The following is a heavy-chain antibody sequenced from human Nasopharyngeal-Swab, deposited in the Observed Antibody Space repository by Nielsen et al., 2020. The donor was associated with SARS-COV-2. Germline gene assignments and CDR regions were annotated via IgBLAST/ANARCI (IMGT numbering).Heavy chain of an antibody. D-gene: IGHD6-19*01. CDR1: GGSISSYY. J-gene: IGHJ4*02. V-gene: IGHV4-59*01. Sequence: ESLKISCTVSGGSISSYYWSWIRQPPGKGLEWIGYIYYSGSTNYNPSLKSRVTISVDTSKNQFSLKLSSVTAADTAVYYCARRAGSGWYGYWGQGTLVTASS. CDR2: IYYSGST. CDR3: ARRAGSGWYGY.